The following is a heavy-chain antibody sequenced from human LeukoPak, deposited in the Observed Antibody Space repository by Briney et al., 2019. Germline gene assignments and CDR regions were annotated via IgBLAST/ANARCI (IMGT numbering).Heavy chain of an antibody. D-gene: IGHD6-19*01. CDR2: IKQDGSEK. V-gene: IGHV3-7*05. J-gene: IGHJ4*02. CDR1: GFTFSSYW. Sequence: GGSLRLSCAASGFTFSSYWMSWVRQAPGKGLEWVANIKQDGSEKYYVDSVKGRFTISRDNAKNSLYLQMNSLRAEDTAVYYCAGGWYRYYFGYWGQGTLVTVSS. CDR3: AGGWYRYYFGY.